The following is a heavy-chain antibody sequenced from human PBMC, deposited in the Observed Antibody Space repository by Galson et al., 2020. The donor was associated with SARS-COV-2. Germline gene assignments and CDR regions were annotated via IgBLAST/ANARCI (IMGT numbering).Heavy chain of an antibody. CDR1: GYTFSSYG. Sequence: ASVKVSCKASGYTFSSYGISWIRQAPGQGLEWVGWISGYNGNTNYAQKFRDRVTLTTDTSTSTAYMELRSLRPDDTAVYYCAGDISTYYYDGSGYQFDHWGQGTLVTVS. CDR2: ISGYNGNT. CDR3: AGDISTYYYDGSGYQFDH. D-gene: IGHD3-22*01. J-gene: IGHJ4*02. V-gene: IGHV1-18*04.